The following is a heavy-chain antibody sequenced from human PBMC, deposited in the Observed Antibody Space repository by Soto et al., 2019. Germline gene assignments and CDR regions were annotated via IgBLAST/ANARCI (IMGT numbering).Heavy chain of an antibody. CDR3: ARAFGSTMPSLF. D-gene: IGHD2-2*01. V-gene: IGHV4-59*01. J-gene: IGHJ1*01. CDR1: GGYISSYY. CDR2: IYYSGST. Sequence: SETLSLTCTVSGGYISSYYWTWIRQPPGKGLEWIGYIYYSGSTNYNPSLKSRVTMSIDTSKNQFSLKLSSVTAADTAVYYCARAFGSTMPSLFWGQGTL.